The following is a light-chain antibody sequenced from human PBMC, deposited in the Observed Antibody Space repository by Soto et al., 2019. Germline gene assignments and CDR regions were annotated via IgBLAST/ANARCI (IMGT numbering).Light chain of an antibody. J-gene: IGKJ5*01. CDR2: GAS. Sequence: EIVMTQSPATLSVSPGERATLSCRASQSLSTNLAWYQQRPGQAPRLLIYGASTRASGIPARFRGSGSGTEFTLTINSLQFEDFAVYYCQQYNDWPPITFGQGTRLEIK. V-gene: IGKV3-15*01. CDR1: QSLSTN. CDR3: QQYNDWPPIT.